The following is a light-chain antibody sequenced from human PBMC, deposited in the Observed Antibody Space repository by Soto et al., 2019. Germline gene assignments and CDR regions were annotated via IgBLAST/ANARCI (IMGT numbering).Light chain of an antibody. V-gene: IGKV3-20*01. CDR2: GAS. Sequence: EIVLTQSPGTLSLFPGERATLSCRASQSVSSSSLAWYQQKPGQAPRLLIYGASSRATGIPDRFSGSGSGTDFTLTISRLEPEDFAVYYCQQYGSSPSPFGPGTKVDI. J-gene: IGKJ3*01. CDR1: QSVSSSS. CDR3: QQYGSSPSP.